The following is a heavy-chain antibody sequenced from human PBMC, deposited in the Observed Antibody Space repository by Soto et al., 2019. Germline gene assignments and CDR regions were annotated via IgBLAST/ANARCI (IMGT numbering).Heavy chain of an antibody. V-gene: IGHV4-39*01. D-gene: IGHD6-19*01. Sequence: LSLTCTVSGGSISSSSYYWGWIRQPPGKGLEWIGSIYYSGSTYYNPSLKSRVTISVDTSKNQFSLKLSSVTAADTAVYYCARPVNSSGWADFDYWGQGTLVTVSS. J-gene: IGHJ4*02. CDR1: GGSISSSSYY. CDR2: IYYSGST. CDR3: ARPVNSSGWADFDY.